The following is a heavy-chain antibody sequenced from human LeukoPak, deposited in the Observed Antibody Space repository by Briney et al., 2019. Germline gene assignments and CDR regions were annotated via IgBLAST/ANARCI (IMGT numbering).Heavy chain of an antibody. V-gene: IGHV4-34*01. J-gene: IGHJ6*03. Sequence: SETLSLTCAVYGGSFSGYYWSWIRQPPGKGLEWIGEINHSGSTNYNPSLKSRVTISVDTSKNQFSLKLSSVTAADTAVYYCARVSSGFDSYYYYYMDVWGKGTTVTVSS. D-gene: IGHD6-19*01. CDR3: ARVSSGFDSYYYYYMDV. CDR1: GGSFSGYY. CDR2: INHSGST.